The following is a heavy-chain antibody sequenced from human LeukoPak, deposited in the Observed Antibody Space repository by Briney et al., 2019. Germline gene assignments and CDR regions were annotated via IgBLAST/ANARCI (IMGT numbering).Heavy chain of an antibody. V-gene: IGHV3-23*01. J-gene: IGHJ4*02. Sequence: PGGSPRLSCAASGFTFSTYGMSWVRQAPGKGLEWVSAICGSGGCTYYADSVKGRFTISRDNSKNTLYLQMSSLRAEDTAVYYCARDNVGDYWGQGTLVTVSS. CDR3: ARDNVGDY. D-gene: IGHD1-26*01. CDR2: ICGSGGCT. CDR1: GFTFSTYG.